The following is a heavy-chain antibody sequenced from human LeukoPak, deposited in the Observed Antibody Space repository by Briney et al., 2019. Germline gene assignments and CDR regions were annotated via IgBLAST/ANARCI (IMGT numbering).Heavy chain of an antibody. CDR3: VYYDSSGYYYGRLRY. Sequence: GGPLRLSCAASAFTFHSHAMSWVRQTPGKGLEWVSGITATGDATLYADSVRGRFTISRDNSKNTLYLHMSNLRAEDTAVYFCVYYDSSGYYYGRLRYWGQGTLVTVSS. V-gene: IGHV3-23*01. D-gene: IGHD3-22*01. CDR1: AFTFHSHA. J-gene: IGHJ4*02. CDR2: ITATGDAT.